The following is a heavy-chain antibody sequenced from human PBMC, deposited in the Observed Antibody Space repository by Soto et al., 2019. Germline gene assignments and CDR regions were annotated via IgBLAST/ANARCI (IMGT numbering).Heavy chain of an antibody. CDR2: INHSGSA. D-gene: IGHD2-2*01. Sequence: EILSLTWDLDGGCLSGYYLGWIRHPPEKGLEWIGEINHSGSANYNPSLKSRVTISVDTSRNQFSLKLSSVSAADTAVDYCARVFCGSASCHSYFNYWGQGTLVTVSS. CDR3: ARVFCGSASCHSYFNY. J-gene: IGHJ4*02. CDR1: GGCLSGYY. V-gene: IGHV4-34*01.